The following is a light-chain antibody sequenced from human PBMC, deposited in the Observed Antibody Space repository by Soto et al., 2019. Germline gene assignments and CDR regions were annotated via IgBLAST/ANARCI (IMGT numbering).Light chain of an antibody. CDR1: QRMTTY. Sequence: IQMTQSPSSLSATLVDRVTITCRASQRMTTYLNWYQQKPGNAPKLLITTSGTLQRGVPSRFSGSGSGTDFTLTITSLQREDFATYFCQQTYSTPYTFGQGTKLEIK. CDR3: QQTYSTPYT. CDR2: TSG. V-gene: IGKV1-39*01. J-gene: IGKJ2*01.